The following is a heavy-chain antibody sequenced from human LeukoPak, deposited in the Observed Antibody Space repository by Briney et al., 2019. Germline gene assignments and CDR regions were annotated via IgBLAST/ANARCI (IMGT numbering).Heavy chain of an antibody. CDR3: AKSPTSSGYYVAY. D-gene: IGHD3-22*01. CDR2: ISGSGGST. Sequence: GGSLRLSCTPSGFTFSSHAMSWVRQAPGKGLEWVSAISGSGGSTYYADSVKGRFTISRDNSKNTLYLQMNSLRAEDTAVYYCAKSPTSSGYYVAYWGQGTLVTVSS. CDR1: GFTFSSHA. V-gene: IGHV3-23*01. J-gene: IGHJ4*02.